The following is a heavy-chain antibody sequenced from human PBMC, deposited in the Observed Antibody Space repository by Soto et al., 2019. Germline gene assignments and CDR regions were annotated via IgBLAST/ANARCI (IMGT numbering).Heavy chain of an antibody. Sequence: GASVKVSCKASGYTFTSYAMHWVRQAPGQRLEWMGWINAGNGNTKYSQKFQGRVTITRDTSASTAYMELSRLRSEDTAVYYCARYRYSYGYYYYGMVVWGQGTTVTVSS. V-gene: IGHV1-3*01. J-gene: IGHJ6*02. CDR1: GYTFTSYA. CDR2: INAGNGNT. D-gene: IGHD5-18*01. CDR3: ARYRYSYGYYYYGMVV.